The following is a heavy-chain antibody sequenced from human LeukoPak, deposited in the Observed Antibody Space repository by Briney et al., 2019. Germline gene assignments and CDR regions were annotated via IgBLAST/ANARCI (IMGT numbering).Heavy chain of an antibody. J-gene: IGHJ5*02. V-gene: IGHV1-69*05. CDR2: IIPIFGTA. Sequence: GASVKVSCKASGGTFSSYAISWVRQAPGQGLEWMGRIIPIFGTANYAQKFQGRVTITTDESTSTAYMELSSLRSEDTAVYYCARGRPTMVRAVTKWFDPWGQGTQVTVSS. CDR1: GGTFSSYA. CDR3: ARGRPTMVRAVTKWFDP. D-gene: IGHD3-10*01.